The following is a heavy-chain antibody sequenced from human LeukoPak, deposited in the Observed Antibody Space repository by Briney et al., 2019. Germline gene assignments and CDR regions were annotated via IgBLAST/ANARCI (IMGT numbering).Heavy chain of an antibody. V-gene: IGHV4-31*03. J-gene: IGHJ5*02. CDR3: ARDSGYDSRGFDP. D-gene: IGHD5-12*01. Sequence: SQTLSLTCTVPGGSISSGGYYWSWIRQHPGKGLEWIGYIYYSGSTYYNPSLKSRVTISVDTSKNQFSLKLSSVTAADTAVYYCARDSGYDSRGFDPWGQGTLVTVSS. CDR1: GGSISSGGYY. CDR2: IYYSGST.